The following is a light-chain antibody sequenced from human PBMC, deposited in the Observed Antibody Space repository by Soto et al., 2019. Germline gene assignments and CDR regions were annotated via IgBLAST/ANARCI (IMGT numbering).Light chain of an antibody. CDR3: QQSYSTPIT. V-gene: IGKV1-39*01. CDR2: AAS. CDR1: QSISSY. Sequence: DIQRTQSPSSLSASVGDRVTITCRASQSISSYLNWYQQKPGKAPKLLISAASSLQSGVPSRFSGSGSGTDFTLTISSLQPEDFATYYCQQSYSTPITFGQGTRLEIK. J-gene: IGKJ5*01.